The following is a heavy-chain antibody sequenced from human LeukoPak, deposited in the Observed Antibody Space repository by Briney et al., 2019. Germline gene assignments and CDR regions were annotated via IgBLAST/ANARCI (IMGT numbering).Heavy chain of an antibody. CDR3: ATVYGSGWYADH. D-gene: IGHD6-19*01. V-gene: IGHV3-21*01. CDR1: GFTFSSYS. J-gene: IGHJ4*02. Sequence: PGGSLRLSRAASGFTFSSYSMNWVRQAPGKGLEWVSSISSSSSYIYYADSVKGRFTISRDNARNSLYLQMNSLRAEDTAVYYCATVYGSGWYADHWGQGTLVTVSS. CDR2: ISSSSSYI.